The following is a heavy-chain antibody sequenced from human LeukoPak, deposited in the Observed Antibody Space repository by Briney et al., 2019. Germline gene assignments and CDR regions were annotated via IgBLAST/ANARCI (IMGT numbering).Heavy chain of an antibody. CDR3: ARNPEAYSYGILWGGWFDP. Sequence: SETLSLTCTVSGGSISSSSYYWGWIRQPPGKGLEWIGSIYYSGSTYYNPSLKSRVTISVDTSKNQFSLKLSSVTAADTAVYYCARNPEAYSYGILWGGWFDPWGQGTLVTVSS. CDR2: IYYSGST. J-gene: IGHJ5*02. CDR1: GGSISSSSYY. D-gene: IGHD5-18*01. V-gene: IGHV4-39*01.